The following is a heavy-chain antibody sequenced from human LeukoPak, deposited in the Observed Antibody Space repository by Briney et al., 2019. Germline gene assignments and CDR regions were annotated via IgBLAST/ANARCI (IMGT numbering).Heavy chain of an antibody. J-gene: IGHJ4*02. CDR3: ARLHVYSGISIHYIFDS. CDR2: IYHSGST. CDR1: GYSISSGYY. V-gene: IGHV4-38-2*02. D-gene: IGHD3-10*02. Sequence: SETLSLTCTVSGYSISSGYYWGWIRQPPGKGLEWIGSIYHSGSTYYNPSLKSRVTISVDTSKNQFSLKLSSVTAADTAVYYCARLHVYSGISIHYIFDSWGQGTLVTVSS.